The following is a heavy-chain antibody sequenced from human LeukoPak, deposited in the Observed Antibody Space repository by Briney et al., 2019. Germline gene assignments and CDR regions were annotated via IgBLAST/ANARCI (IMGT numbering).Heavy chain of an antibody. CDR1: GFTFSSYG. Sequence: PGGSLRLSCAASGFTFSSYGMHWVRQAPGKGLEWVAFIRYDGSNKYYADSVKGRFTISRDNSKNTLYLQMNSLRAEDTAVYYCAKDLTTVTTGGDYWGQGTLVTVSS. J-gene: IGHJ4*02. CDR3: AKDLTTVTTGGDY. D-gene: IGHD4-11*01. CDR2: IRYDGSNK. V-gene: IGHV3-30*02.